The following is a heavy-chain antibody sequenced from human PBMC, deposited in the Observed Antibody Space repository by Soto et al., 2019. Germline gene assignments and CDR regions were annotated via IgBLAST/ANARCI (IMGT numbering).Heavy chain of an antibody. V-gene: IGHV3-23*01. CDR1: GFTFSSYA. CDR3: AKERAENYGMDV. CDR2: ISGSGGST. D-gene: IGHD6-19*01. Sequence: EVQLLESGGGLVQPGGSLRLSCAASGFTFSSYAMSWVRQAPGKGLEWVSAISGSGGSTYYADSVKGRFTISRDNSKNTLYLQMNSLSAEETAVYYCAKERAENYGMDVWGQGTTVTVSS. J-gene: IGHJ6*02.